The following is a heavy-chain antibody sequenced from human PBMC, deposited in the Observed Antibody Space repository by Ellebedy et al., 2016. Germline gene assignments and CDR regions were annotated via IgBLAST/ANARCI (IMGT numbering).Heavy chain of an antibody. CDR3: ARGDFGDDSDGPYYFDY. CDR2: IFHSGTT. CDR1: AGSINTDNYS. V-gene: IGHV4-30-2*01. J-gene: IGHJ4*02. Sequence: SETLSLTXAVSAGSINTDNYSWNWIRQPPGKGLEWIGYIFHSGTTYYNPSLESRVTISVDRSRNQFSLNLSSVTAADTAVYYCARGDFGDDSDGPYYFDYWGQGTLVTVSS. D-gene: IGHD4-23*01.